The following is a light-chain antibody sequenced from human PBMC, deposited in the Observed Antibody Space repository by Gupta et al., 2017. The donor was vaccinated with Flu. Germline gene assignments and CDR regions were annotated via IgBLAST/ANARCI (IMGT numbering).Light chain of an antibody. CDR3: RQHNSSPGT. CDR1: QDLRND. V-gene: IGKV1-17*01. Sequence: DIQMTQAPSSLSASVGDRVTITCRASQDLRNDLGWYQQKPGKAPKLLIYAASSLESGVPSRFSGSGSGTDFTLTISSLQPEDFAIYYCRQHNSSPGTFGQGTKVEIK. CDR2: AAS. J-gene: IGKJ1*01.